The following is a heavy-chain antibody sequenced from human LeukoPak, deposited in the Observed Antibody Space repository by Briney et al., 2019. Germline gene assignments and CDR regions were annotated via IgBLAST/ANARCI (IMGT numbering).Heavy chain of an antibody. Sequence: GGSLRLSCAASGFTFSSYWMMWVRQAPGKGLEWVANIKQDVSEKYHVDSVKGRFTISRDNAKNSLYLQMNSLRVEDTAVYYCAIAVYDYVLVIYRPPGHWGQGTLVTVSS. J-gene: IGHJ4*02. V-gene: IGHV3-7*05. CDR1: GFTFSSYW. D-gene: IGHD3-16*02. CDR2: IKQDVSEK. CDR3: AIAVYDYVLVIYRPPGH.